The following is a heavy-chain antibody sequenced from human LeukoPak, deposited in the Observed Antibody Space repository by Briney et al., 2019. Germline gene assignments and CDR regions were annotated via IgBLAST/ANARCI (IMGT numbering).Heavy chain of an antibody. CDR2: ISSSSSYI. CDR1: GFTFSSYS. D-gene: IGHD4-17*01. Sequence: GGSLRLSCAASGFTFSSYSMNWVRQAPGKGLEWVSSISSSSSYIYYADSVKGRFIISRDNAKNSLYLQMSSLRAEDTAVYYCARDPTPYDYGDYHEYFQHWGQGTLVTVSS. CDR3: ARDPTPYDYGDYHEYFQH. J-gene: IGHJ1*01. V-gene: IGHV3-21*01.